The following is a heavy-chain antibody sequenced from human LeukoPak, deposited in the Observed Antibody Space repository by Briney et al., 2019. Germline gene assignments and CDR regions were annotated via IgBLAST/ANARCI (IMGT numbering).Heavy chain of an antibody. V-gene: IGHV3-74*01. Sequence: RTGGSLRLSCAASGFTFSNAWMHWVRQAPGKGLVWVSRINSDGSTTNYADSVKGRFTISRDNAKNTLYLQMNSLRADDTAVYYCARSRWLDAFDYWGQGTLVTVSS. D-gene: IGHD6-19*01. CDR1: GFTFSNAW. CDR3: ARSRWLDAFDY. CDR2: INSDGSTT. J-gene: IGHJ4*02.